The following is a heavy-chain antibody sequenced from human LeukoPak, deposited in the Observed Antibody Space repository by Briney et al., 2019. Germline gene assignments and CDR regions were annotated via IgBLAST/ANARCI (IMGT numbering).Heavy chain of an antibody. CDR1: GFTFSNYA. CDR2: IRSARVTT. V-gene: IGHV3-23*01. D-gene: IGHD3-10*01. J-gene: IGHJ5*02. CDR3: AKDAGVEILWFGESINWFDP. Sequence: GGSLRLSCAASGFTFSNYAMSWVRQAPGQGLEWVSAIRSARVTTYDADSVKGRFTISRDNSKNTLFLEMKSLRADDTAIYYCAKDAGVEILWFGESINWFDPWGQGTLVTVSS.